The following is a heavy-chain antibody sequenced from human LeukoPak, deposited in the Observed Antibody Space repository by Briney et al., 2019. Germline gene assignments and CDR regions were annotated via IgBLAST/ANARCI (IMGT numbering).Heavy chain of an antibody. V-gene: IGHV5-51*01. CDR3: VRFALSSSLDH. D-gene: IGHD6-13*01. J-gene: IGHJ5*02. CDR2: IY. CDR1: GYNFTTFW. Sequence: GESLEISCKTSGYNFTTFWIGWVRQVPGKGLEWIGLIYSPSFQGQVTLSVDTSISTAYLQLGGLRASDTAIYYCVRFALSSSLDHWGQGTLVTVSS.